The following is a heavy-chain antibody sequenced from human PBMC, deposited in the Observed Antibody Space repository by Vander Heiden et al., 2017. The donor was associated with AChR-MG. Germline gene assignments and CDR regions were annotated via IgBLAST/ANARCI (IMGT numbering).Heavy chain of an antibody. CDR2: IKQDGSEK. J-gene: IGHJ4*02. V-gene: IGHV3-7*01. CDR1: GFTFSSYW. CDR3: ARGGGVLRYFG. D-gene: IGHD3-9*01. Sequence: EVQLVESGGGLVQPGGSLRRPCAASGFTFSSYWMSWVRQAPGKGLEWVANIKQDGSEKDYVDSVKGRFTISRDNAKNSLYLQMNSLRAEDTAVYYCARGGGVLRYFGWGQGTLVTVSS.